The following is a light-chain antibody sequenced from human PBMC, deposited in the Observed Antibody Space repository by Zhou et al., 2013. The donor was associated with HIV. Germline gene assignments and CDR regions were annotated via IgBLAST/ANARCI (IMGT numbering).Light chain of an antibody. V-gene: IGKV1-6*01. CDR3: QQAVTLLGT. Sequence: AIQMTQSPASLSASVGDRVTITCRASQGIRNDLGWYQQKLGKAPKLLIYGASTLQSGVPSRFSGSGAGTDFTLTIAGLQSEDYATYYCQQAVTLLGTFGGGTKVEVK. CDR2: GAS. CDR1: QGIRND. J-gene: IGKJ4*01.